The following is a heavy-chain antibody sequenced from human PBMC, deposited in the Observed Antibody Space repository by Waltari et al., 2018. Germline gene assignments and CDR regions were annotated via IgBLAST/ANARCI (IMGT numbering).Heavy chain of an antibody. J-gene: IGHJ5*02. CDR1: GFTFSNYW. V-gene: IGHV3-7*01. Sequence: EVQLVESGGGLVQPGGSLRLPCAASGFTFSNYWMDWVRQAPGKGLEWVANIKQDGSESHYVDSVKGRFTISRDNAQNLLYLQINSLRDEDTAVYYCSVSLNHWGQGTLVTVSS. CDR2: IKQDGSES. CDR3: SVSLNH.